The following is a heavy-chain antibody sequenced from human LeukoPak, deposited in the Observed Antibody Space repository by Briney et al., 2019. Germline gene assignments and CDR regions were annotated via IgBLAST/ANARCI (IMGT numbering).Heavy chain of an antibody. J-gene: IGHJ4*02. Sequence: PGGSLRLSCAASGFTFSTFWMSWVRQAPGKGLEWVANINRDGSEKYYVDSVKGRFTISRDNAKNSLYLQMNSLRAEDTAVYYCAKDRQLWFGDQALDDYWGQGTLVTVSS. CDR2: INRDGSEK. V-gene: IGHV3-7*05. CDR3: AKDRQLWFGDQALDDY. D-gene: IGHD3-10*01. CDR1: GFTFSTFW.